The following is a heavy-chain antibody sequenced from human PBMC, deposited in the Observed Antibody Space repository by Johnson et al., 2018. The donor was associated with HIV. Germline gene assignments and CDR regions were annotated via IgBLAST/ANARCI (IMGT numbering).Heavy chain of an antibody. CDR2: IAWNGATT. D-gene: IGHD6-6*01. J-gene: IGHJ3*02. CDR3: ASGVTARAPLLI. V-gene: IGHV3-20*04. CDR1: GFTFDEHG. Sequence: EVQLVESGGGVVRPGESLRLSCAASGFTFDEHGMSWVRQAPGKGLEWVSGIAWNGATTGYADSVKGRFTISRDNVKTYLYLQMNDLRAEDTALYYCASGVTARAPLLIWGQGTMVTVSS.